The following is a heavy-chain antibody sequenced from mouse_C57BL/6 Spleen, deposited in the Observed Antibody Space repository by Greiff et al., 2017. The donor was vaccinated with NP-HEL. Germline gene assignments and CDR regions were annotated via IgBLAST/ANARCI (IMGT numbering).Heavy chain of an antibody. CDR1: GFSFNTYA. CDR2: IRSKSNNYAT. CDR3: VRSNDGYLDY. V-gene: IGHV10-1*01. J-gene: IGHJ2*01. D-gene: IGHD2-12*01. Sequence: DVHLVESGGGLVQPKGSLKLSCAASGFSFNTYAMNWVRQAPGKGLEWVARIRSKSNNYATYYADSVKDRFTISRDDSESMLYLQMNNLKTEDTAMYYCVRSNDGYLDYWGQGTTLTVSS.